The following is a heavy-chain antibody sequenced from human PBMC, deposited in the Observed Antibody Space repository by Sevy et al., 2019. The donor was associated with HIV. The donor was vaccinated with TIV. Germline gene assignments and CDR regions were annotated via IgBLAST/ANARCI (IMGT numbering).Heavy chain of an antibody. CDR1: GFTSSDYY. J-gene: IGHJ6*02. Sequence: GGSLRLSFAASGFTSSDYYMSWIRQAPGKGLEWLSYISGSGSDIYYADSVKGRFTISRDNAKNSLYLKLRSLRADETAVYYCARDHVKDGDLGDYYYFAMDVWGQGTTVTVSS. D-gene: IGHD4-17*01. CDR3: ARDHVKDGDLGDYYYFAMDV. V-gene: IGHV3-11*01. CDR2: ISGSGSDI.